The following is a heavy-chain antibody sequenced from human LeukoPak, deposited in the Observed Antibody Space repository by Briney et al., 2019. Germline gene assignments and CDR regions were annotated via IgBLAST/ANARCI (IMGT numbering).Heavy chain of an antibody. V-gene: IGHV3-30*02. CDR3: AKDPTSYTVANLYDY. CDR1: GFTFSSYG. D-gene: IGHD4-23*01. CDR2: IRYDGSNK. J-gene: IGHJ4*02. Sequence: QPGGSLRLSCAASGFTFSSYGMHWVRQAPGKGLEWVAFIRYDGSNKYYADSVKGRFTISRDNSKNTLYLQMNSLRAEDTAVYYCAKDPTSYTVANLYDYWGQGTLVTVSS.